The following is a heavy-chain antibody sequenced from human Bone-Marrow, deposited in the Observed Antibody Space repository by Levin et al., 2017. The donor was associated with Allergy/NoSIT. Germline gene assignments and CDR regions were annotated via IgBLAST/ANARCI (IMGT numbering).Heavy chain of an antibody. CDR2: ISSSGDST. J-gene: IGHJ4*02. CDR3: ARDPARGYYDSSGYSGDH. Sequence: AGGSLRLSCAASGFSFWHYTMNWVRQAPGKGLEWVSCISSSGDSTYYADSVKGRFTISRDNAKNSLYLQLNRLRDEDTALYYCARDPARGYYDSSGYSGDHWGERTLVTVSS. V-gene: IGHV3-48*02. D-gene: IGHD3-22*01. CDR1: GFSFWHYT.